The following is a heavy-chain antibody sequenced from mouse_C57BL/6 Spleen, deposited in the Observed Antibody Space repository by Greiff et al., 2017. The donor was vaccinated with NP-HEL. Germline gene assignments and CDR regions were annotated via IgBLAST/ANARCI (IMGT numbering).Heavy chain of an antibody. CDR3: ARSDGSSYGDYAMDY. CDR1: GYTFTSYW. J-gene: IGHJ4*01. D-gene: IGHD1-1*01. V-gene: IGHV1-59*01. CDR2: IDPSDSYT. Sequence: QVQLQQPGAELVRPGTSVKLSCKASGYTFTSYWMHWVKQRPGQGLEWIGVIDPSDSYTNYNQKFKGKATLTVDTSSSTAYMQLSSHTSEDSAVYYCARSDGSSYGDYAMDYWGQGTSVTVSS.